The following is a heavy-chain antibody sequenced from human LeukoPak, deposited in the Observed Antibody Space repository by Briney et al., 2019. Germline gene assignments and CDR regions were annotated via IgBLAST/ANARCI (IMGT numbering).Heavy chain of an antibody. CDR1: GFTLSDHW. Sequence: GGSLRLSCVASGFTLSDHWMYWVRQGPGRGLAHVSRIESDASRTTYADSVKGRFTISRDDAKNTMYLQMNSLRGEDTAVYYCVKGGHKLDIQTTHYYYGLDVWGQGTLVTVSS. J-gene: IGHJ6*02. CDR3: VKGGHKLDIQTTHYYYGLDV. D-gene: IGHD4-17*01. V-gene: IGHV3-74*03. CDR2: IESDASRT.